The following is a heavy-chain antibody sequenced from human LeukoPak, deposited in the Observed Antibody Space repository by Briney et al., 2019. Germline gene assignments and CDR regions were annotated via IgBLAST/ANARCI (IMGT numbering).Heavy chain of an antibody. D-gene: IGHD4-17*01. Sequence: PGGSLRLSCAASGFTFSSYAMHWVRQAPGKGLEWVAVISYDGSNKYYADSVKGRFTISRDNSKNTLYLQMNSLRAEDTAVYYCAKATGTTVTVSPNYWGQGTLVTVSS. CDR3: AKATGTTVTVSPNY. CDR1: GFTFSSYA. V-gene: IGHV3-30-3*01. J-gene: IGHJ4*02. CDR2: ISYDGSNK.